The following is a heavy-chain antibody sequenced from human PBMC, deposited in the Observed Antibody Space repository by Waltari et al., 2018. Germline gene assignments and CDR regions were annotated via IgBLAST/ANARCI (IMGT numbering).Heavy chain of an antibody. J-gene: IGHJ3*02. D-gene: IGHD4-17*01. V-gene: IGHV4-39*07. CDR1: GGSISSSSYY. Sequence: QLQLQESGPGLVKPSETLSLTCTVSGGSISSSSYYWGWIRQPPGKGLEWIGSIYYSGSTYYNPSLKSRVTISVDTSKNQFSLKLSSVTAADTAVYYCARVQGQGVDYGDYVYAFDIWGQGTMVTVSS. CDR2: IYYSGST. CDR3: ARVQGQGVDYGDYVYAFDI.